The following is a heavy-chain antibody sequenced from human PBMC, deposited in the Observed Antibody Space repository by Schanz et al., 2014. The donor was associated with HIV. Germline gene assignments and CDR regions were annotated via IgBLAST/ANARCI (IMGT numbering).Heavy chain of an antibody. D-gene: IGHD6-19*01. CDR1: GGTFMTYA. CDR2: IIPVFGTT. Sequence: QVQLVQSGAEVKKPGSSVKVSCKASGGTFMTYAISWLRQAPGQGLEWMGGIIPVFGTTNYAQKFQGRVSLTRDTSTSTVYMELRSLRSDDTAVYYCTKEQAVGGFDYWGQGTLVTVSS. V-gene: IGHV1-69*06. J-gene: IGHJ4*02. CDR3: TKEQAVGGFDY.